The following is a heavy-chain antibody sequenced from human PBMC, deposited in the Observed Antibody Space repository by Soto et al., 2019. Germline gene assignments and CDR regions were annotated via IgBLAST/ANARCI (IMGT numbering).Heavy chain of an antibody. CDR2: IYPGDSDT. Sequence: PGESLKISCKGSGYSFTSYWIGWVRQMPGKGLEWMGIIYPGDSDTRYSPSFQGQVTISADKSISTAYLQWSSLKASDTAMHYCARLETLKRIAAYYYYGMDVWDQGTTVTVSS. D-gene: IGHD6-25*01. CDR3: ARLETLKRIAAYYYYGMDV. J-gene: IGHJ6*02. V-gene: IGHV5-51*01. CDR1: GYSFTSYW.